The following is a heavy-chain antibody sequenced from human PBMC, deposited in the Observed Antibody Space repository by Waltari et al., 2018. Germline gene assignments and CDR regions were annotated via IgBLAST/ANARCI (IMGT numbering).Heavy chain of an antibody. CDR2: KWDEGSNK. V-gene: IGHV3-33*01. J-gene: IGHJ4*02. CDR1: GFTFSSYG. D-gene: IGHD2-15*01. CDR3: ARDRNVVVAATHFDY. Sequence: QVQLVESGGGVVQPGRSLRLSCAASGFTFSSYGMHWVRQAPGKGLEWVAVKWDEGSNKYYVDSVKGRFTISRDNSKNTLYLQMNSLRAEDTAVYYCARDRNVVVAATHFDYWGQGILVTVSS.